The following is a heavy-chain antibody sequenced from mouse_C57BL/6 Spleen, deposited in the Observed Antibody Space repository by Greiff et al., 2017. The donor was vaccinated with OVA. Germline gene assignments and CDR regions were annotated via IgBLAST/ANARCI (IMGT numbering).Heavy chain of an antibody. D-gene: IGHD2-4*01. CDR1: GYTFTSYG. Sequence: QVQLQQSGAELARPGASVKLSCKASGYTFTSYGISWVKQRPGQGLEWIGEIYPRSGNTYYNEKFKGKATLTADKSSSTAYMELRSLTSEDSAVSICARGGDYDEVYAMDYWGQGTSVTVSS. CDR3: ARGGDYDEVYAMDY. CDR2: IYPRSGNT. J-gene: IGHJ4*01. V-gene: IGHV1-81*01.